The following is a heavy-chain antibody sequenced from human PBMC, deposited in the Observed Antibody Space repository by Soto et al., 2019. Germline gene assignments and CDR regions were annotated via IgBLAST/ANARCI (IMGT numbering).Heavy chain of an antibody. Sequence: MHWVRQAPGKGLEWVAVISYDGSNKYYADSVKGRFTISRDNSKNTLYLQMNSLRAEDTAVYYCAKKGALRFLEWAYDAFDIWGQGTMVTVSS. V-gene: IGHV3-30*18. D-gene: IGHD3-3*01. CDR3: AKKGALRFLEWAYDAFDI. CDR2: ISYDGSNK. J-gene: IGHJ3*02.